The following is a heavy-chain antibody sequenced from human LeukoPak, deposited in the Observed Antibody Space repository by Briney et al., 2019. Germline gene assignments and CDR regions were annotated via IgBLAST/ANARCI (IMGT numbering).Heavy chain of an antibody. CDR3: ARLSAMVRGPEDIYYFEY. V-gene: IGHV3-7*01. J-gene: IGHJ4*02. CDR2: IKQDGSEK. CDR1: GFTFSNYW. Sequence: GGSLRLSCVASGFTFSNYWMSWVRQAPGKGLEWVANIKQDGSEKYYVDSVKGRFTISRDIAKKSLYLQMNNLRAEDTAVYYCARLSAMVRGPEDIYYFEYWGQGTLVTVSS. D-gene: IGHD3-10*01.